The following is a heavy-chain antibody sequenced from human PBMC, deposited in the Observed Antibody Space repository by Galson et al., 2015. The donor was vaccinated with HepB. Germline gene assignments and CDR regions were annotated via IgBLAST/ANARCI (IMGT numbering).Heavy chain of an antibody. Sequence: SLRLSCAASGFTFSSYGMSWVRQAPGKGLEWVSSISSGGSYIFYADSVKGRFTISRDNAKNSLYLQMNSLRAEDTAVYYCARGVGEYCSGGSCYSFDYWGRGTLVTVSS. D-gene: IGHD2-15*01. V-gene: IGHV3-21*01. CDR3: ARGVGEYCSGGSCYSFDY. CDR1: GFTFSSYG. CDR2: ISSGGSYI. J-gene: IGHJ4*02.